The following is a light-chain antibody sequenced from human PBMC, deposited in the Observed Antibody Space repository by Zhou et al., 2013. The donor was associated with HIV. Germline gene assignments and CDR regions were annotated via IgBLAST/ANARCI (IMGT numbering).Light chain of an antibody. CDR1: QTVSSN. CDR3: QQRTNWPPIT. CDR2: GAS. V-gene: IGKV3-15*01. J-gene: IGKJ5*01. Sequence: EIVMTQSPATLSVSPGERATLSCRASQTVSSNLAWYQQKPGQGPRLLIYGASTRATGIPARFSGSGSGTEFTLTISSLQSEDFAVYYCQQRTNWPPITFGQGTRLDIK.